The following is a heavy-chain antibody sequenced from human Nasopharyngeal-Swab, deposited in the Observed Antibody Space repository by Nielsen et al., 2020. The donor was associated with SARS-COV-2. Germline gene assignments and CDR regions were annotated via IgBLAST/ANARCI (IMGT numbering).Heavy chain of an antibody. Sequence: GSLRLSCTVSGGSISSSSYYWSWIRQPPGKGLEWIGEINHSGSTNYNPSLKSRVTISVDTSKNQFSLKLSSVTAADTAVYYCARDRGYCSGGSCYNWFDPWGQGTLVTVSS. CDR3: ARDRGYCSGGSCYNWFDP. D-gene: IGHD2-15*01. CDR2: INHSGST. V-gene: IGHV4-39*07. J-gene: IGHJ5*02. CDR1: GGSISSSSYY.